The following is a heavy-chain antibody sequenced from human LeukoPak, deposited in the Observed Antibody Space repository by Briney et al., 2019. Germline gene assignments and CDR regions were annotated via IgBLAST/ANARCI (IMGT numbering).Heavy chain of an antibody. V-gene: IGHV3-30*18. CDR3: AKGEQKGYSSGWYAIDY. CDR2: ISYDGSNK. CDR1: GFTFSSYG. J-gene: IGHJ4*02. D-gene: IGHD6-19*01. Sequence: GGSLRLSCAASGFTFSSYGMHWVRQAPGKGLEWVAVISYDGSNKYYADSVKGRFTISRDNSKNTLYLQMNSLRAEDTAVYYCAKGEQKGYSSGWYAIDYWGRGTLVTVSS.